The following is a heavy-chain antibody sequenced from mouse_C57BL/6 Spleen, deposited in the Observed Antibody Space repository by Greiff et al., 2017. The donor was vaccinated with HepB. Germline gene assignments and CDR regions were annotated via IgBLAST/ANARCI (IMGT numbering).Heavy chain of an antibody. J-gene: IGHJ2*01. V-gene: IGHV1-69*01. Sequence: QVQLQQPGAELVIPGASVKLSCKASGYTFTSYWMHWVKQRPGQGLEWIGEIDPSDSYTNYNQKFKGKSTLTVDKSSSTAYMQLSSLTSEDSAVYYCARSRYDYFDYWGQGTTLTVSS. D-gene: IGHD1-1*01. CDR1: GYTFTSYW. CDR3: ARSRYDYFDY. CDR2: IDPSDSYT.